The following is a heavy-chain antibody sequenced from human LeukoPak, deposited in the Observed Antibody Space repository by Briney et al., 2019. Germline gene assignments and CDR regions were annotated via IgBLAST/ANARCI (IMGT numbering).Heavy chain of an antibody. CDR1: GGSISSYY. V-gene: IGHV4-4*07. D-gene: IGHD3-22*01. CDR3: ARATWDYYDSNGSHAFDI. CDR2: IYTSGST. J-gene: IGHJ3*02. Sequence: PSETLSLTCTVSGGSISSYYWSWIRQPAGKGLEWIGRIYTSGSTNYNPSLKSRVTMSVDTSKNQFSLKLSSVTAADTAVYYCARATWDYYDSNGSHAFDIWGQGTMVTVSS.